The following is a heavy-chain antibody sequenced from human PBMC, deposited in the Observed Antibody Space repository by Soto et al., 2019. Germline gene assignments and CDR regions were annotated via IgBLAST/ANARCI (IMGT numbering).Heavy chain of an antibody. CDR3: ARPLHLAVSGFDP. V-gene: IGHV4-39*01. CDR1: GDSISSSSYY. CDR2: IHYRANS. D-gene: IGHD6-19*01. J-gene: IGHJ5*02. Sequence: SETLSLTCAVSGDSISSSSYYWAWIRQPPGKGLEWIGSIHYRANSYYSPSLKSRITISVDTSKNQISLRLSSVTAADTAVYYSARPLHLAVSGFDPWGPGTLVTVSS.